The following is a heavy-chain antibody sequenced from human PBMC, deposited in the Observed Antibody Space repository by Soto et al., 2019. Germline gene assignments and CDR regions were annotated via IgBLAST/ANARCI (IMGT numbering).Heavy chain of an antibody. Sequence: EVQLVESGGDLVQPGGSLRVSCGISGFTFTAYSMIWVRQAPGKGLEWVSYINSKSDDIYYADSVKGRFTVSRDNARNSLYLQMSSLRDEDTGVYYCAGEYYGRADYWGHGTLVSVSS. CDR1: GFTFTAYS. J-gene: IGHJ4*01. V-gene: IGHV3-48*02. CDR2: INSKSDDI. D-gene: IGHD3-10*02. CDR3: AGEYYGRADY.